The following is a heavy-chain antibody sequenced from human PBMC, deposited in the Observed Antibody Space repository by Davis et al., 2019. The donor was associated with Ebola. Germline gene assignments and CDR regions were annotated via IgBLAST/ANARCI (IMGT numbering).Heavy chain of an antibody. CDR3: ARVDDFWSGYYFDY. J-gene: IGHJ4*02. CDR2: ISGSGGST. D-gene: IGHD3-3*01. Sequence: PGGSLRLSCAASGFTFSSYAMSWVRQAPGKGLEWVSAISGSGGSTYYADSVKGRFTISRDNSKNTLYLQMNSLRAEDTAVYYCARVDDFWSGYYFDYWGQGTLVTVSS. V-gene: IGHV3-23*01. CDR1: GFTFSSYA.